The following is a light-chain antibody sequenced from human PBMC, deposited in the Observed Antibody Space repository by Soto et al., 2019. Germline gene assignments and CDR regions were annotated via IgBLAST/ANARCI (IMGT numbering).Light chain of an antibody. CDR3: QLYGSSPLT. CDR1: QSVSSSY. CDR2: GAS. J-gene: IGKJ4*01. Sequence: EIVLTQSPGTLSLSPGERATLSCRASQSVSSSYLAWYQQKPGQAPRLLIYGASSRATGIPGRFSGSGSGTDFTLTISRLEPEDFAVYYCQLYGSSPLTFGGGTKVEIK. V-gene: IGKV3-20*01.